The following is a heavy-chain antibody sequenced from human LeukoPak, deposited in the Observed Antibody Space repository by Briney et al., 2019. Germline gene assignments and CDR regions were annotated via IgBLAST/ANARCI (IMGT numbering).Heavy chain of an antibody. CDR3: ARAAYSRSSGGGERPFDY. J-gene: IGHJ4*02. Sequence: SETLSLTCAVYGGSFSGYYWSWIRQPPGKGLEWIGEINHSGSTNYNPSLKSRVTISVDKSKNQFPLKLSALPHADTGGYYCARAAYSRSSGGGERPFDYWGQGTLVTVFS. D-gene: IGHD6-13*01. V-gene: IGHV4-34*01. CDR2: INHSGST. CDR1: GGSFSGYY.